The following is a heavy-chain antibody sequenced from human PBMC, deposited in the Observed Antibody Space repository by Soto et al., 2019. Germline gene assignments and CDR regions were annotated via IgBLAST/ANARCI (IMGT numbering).Heavy chain of an antibody. CDR3: ARDRWGSTVTTTRYFDL. CDR1: GFTFSSYS. D-gene: IGHD4-17*01. J-gene: IGHJ2*01. V-gene: IGHV3-48*01. CDR2: ISSSSSTI. Sequence: EVQLVESGGGLVQPGGSLRLSCAASGFTFSSYSMNWVRQAPGKGLEWVSYISSSSSTIYYADSVKGRFTISRDNAKNSLYLQMNSLRAEDTAVYYCARDRWGSTVTTTRYFDLWGRGTLVTVSS.